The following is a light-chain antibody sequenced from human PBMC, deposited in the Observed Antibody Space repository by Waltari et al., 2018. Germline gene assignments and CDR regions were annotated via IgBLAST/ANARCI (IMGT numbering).Light chain of an antibody. CDR3: QKYNNWPRT. CDR2: GVS. V-gene: IGKV3-15*01. Sequence: EIVMTQSPATLSVSPGERATLSCRASQSVSTNLAWYQQKPGQAPRLLIYGVSTRAAGMPARFSGSGSGTEFTLTISSLQSEDFAVYYCQKYNNWPRTFGQGTKVEIK. CDR1: QSVSTN. J-gene: IGKJ1*01.